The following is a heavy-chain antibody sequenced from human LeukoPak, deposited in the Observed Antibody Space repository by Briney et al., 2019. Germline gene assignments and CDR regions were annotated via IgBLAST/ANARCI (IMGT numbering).Heavy chain of an antibody. CDR3: ARSAVCSSTSCSPYFDY. D-gene: IGHD2-2*01. CDR1: GGTFSSYA. J-gene: IGHJ4*02. CDR2: INPIFGTA. Sequence: SVKVSCKASGGTFSSYAISWVRQAPGQGLEWVGGINPIFGTANYAQKFQGRVTITADESTSTAYMELSSLRSEDTAVYYCARSAVCSSTSCSPYFDYWGQGTLVTVSS. V-gene: IGHV1-69*13.